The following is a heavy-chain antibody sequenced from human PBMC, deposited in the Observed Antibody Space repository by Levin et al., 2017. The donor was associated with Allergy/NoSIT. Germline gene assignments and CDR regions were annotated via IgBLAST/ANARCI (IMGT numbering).Heavy chain of an antibody. Sequence: PMASVKVSCKASGYTFTSYGISWVRQAPGQGLEWMGWISAYNGNTNYAQKLQGRVTMTTDTSTSTAYMELRSLRSDDTAVYYCARDNYLPLKYSSGDLGVFRYWGQGTLVTVSS. CDR3: ARDNYLPLKYSSGDLGVFRY. V-gene: IGHV1-18*01. CDR1: GYTFTSYG. CDR2: ISAYNGNT. D-gene: IGHD6-19*01. J-gene: IGHJ4*02.